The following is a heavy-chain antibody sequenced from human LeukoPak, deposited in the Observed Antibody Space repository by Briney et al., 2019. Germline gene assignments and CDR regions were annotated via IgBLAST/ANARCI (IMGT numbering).Heavy chain of an antibody. D-gene: IGHD6-19*01. Sequence: GGSLRLSCSASGFTFSKYAMHWVRQAPGKGLEYVSAINDNGRSTYYADSVKGRFSISRDNSKSTLYLQMSSLRTEDTAAYYCVKYSSGWHYDYWGQGTLVTVSS. V-gene: IGHV3-64D*09. J-gene: IGHJ4*02. CDR1: GFTFSKYA. CDR2: INDNGRST. CDR3: VKYSSGWHYDY.